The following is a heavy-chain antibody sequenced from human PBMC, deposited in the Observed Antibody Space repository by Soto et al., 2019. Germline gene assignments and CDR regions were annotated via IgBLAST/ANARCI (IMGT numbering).Heavy chain of an antibody. CDR3: ATVAGATMYYFDS. V-gene: IGHV3-23*01. CDR1: GFTFRTYA. D-gene: IGHD1-1*01. CDR2: ISGSGGST. Sequence: EVQLLESGGGLVQFGGSLRLSCAASGFTFRTYAMSWVRQAPGKGLEWVSAISGSGGSTYYADSVKGRFTISRDNSKNTLYLQVNSLRAEDTALYYCATVAGATMYYFDSWGQGTLVTVSS. J-gene: IGHJ4*02.